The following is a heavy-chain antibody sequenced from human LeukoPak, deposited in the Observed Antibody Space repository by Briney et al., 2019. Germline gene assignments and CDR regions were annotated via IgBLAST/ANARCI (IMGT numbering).Heavy chain of an antibody. D-gene: IGHD6-19*01. J-gene: IGHJ4*02. V-gene: IGHV1-69*05. CDR1: GGTFSSYA. CDR3: ASWSSGSLWSFDY. Sequence: ASVKVSCKASGGTFSSYAISWVRQAPGQGLEWMGRIIPIFGTANYAQKFQGRVTITTDESTSTAYMELSSLRSENTAVYYCASWSSGSLWSFDYWGQGTMVTVSS. CDR2: IIPIFGTA.